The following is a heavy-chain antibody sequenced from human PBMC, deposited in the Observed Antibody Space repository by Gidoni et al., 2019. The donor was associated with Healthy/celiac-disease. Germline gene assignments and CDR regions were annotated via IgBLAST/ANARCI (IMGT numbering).Heavy chain of an antibody. CDR1: GSTFTSYD. V-gene: IGHV1-8*01. CDR2: MNPNSGNT. J-gene: IGHJ3*02. CDR3: ARGRSYYDSSGSDTVDAFDI. Sequence: QVQLVQSGAEVKKPGASVTVSCKASGSTFTSYDINWGRQATGQGLEWMGWMNPNSGNTGYAQKFQGRVTRTRNTSISTAYMELSSLRSEDTAVYYCARGRSYYDSSGSDTVDAFDIWGQGTMVTVSS. D-gene: IGHD3-22*01.